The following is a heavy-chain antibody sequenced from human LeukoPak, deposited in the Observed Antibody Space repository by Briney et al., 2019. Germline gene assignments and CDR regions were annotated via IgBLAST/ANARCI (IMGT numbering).Heavy chain of an antibody. CDR2: IYHSGNT. V-gene: IGHV4-59*01. CDR1: GGSISSYY. J-gene: IGHJ5*02. D-gene: IGHD6-6*01. Sequence: SETLSLTCTVSGGSISSYYWTWIRQPPGKGLEWIGYIYHSGNTNYNPSLKSRVTISVDTSKNQFSLKVSSVTAADTAAYYCARHSSSSRGWFDPWGQGTLVTVSS. CDR3: ARHSSSSRGWFDP.